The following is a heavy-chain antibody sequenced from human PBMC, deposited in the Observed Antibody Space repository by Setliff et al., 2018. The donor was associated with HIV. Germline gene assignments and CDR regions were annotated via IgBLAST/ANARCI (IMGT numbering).Heavy chain of an antibody. Sequence: PSETLSLTCAVYGGAFSGYYWSWIRQPPGKGLEWIGEINHSGSTNYNPSLKSRVTISVGTSKSQFSLRLTSVTAADTAIYYCASLFHDTSAPWLYYFDYWGQGTLVTVSS. D-gene: IGHD3-22*01. CDR3: ASLFHDTSAPWLYYFDY. J-gene: IGHJ4*02. V-gene: IGHV4-34*01. CDR1: GGAFSGYY. CDR2: INHSGST.